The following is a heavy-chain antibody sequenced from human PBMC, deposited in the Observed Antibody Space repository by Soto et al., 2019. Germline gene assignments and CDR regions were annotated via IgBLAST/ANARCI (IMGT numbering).Heavy chain of an antibody. CDR2: IYRSGST. CDR3: ARVAYFDTTGYYYYFDY. D-gene: IGHD3-22*01. V-gene: IGHV4-38-2*01. CDR1: GYSISTGYY. J-gene: IGHJ4*02. Sequence: SETLSLTCAASGYSISTGYYWGWIRQPPGEGLEWIGSIYRSGSTYYNPSLKSRVTISIDMSKNQFSLKLTSVTAADTAVYYCARVAYFDTTGYYYYFDYWGQGXLVTVSS.